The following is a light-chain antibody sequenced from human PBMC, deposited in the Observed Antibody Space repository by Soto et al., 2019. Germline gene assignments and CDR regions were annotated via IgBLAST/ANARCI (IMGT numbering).Light chain of an antibody. CDR2: DAS. CDR1: QGISSA. J-gene: IGKJ3*01. CDR3: RQFNSYPPT. Sequence: AIQLTQSPSSLSASVGDRVTITCRASQGISSALAWYQQKPGKAPKLLIYDASSLESGVPSRFSGRGSGTDFTLTISSLQPEDFATYYCRQFNSYPPTFGPGTKVDIK. V-gene: IGKV1-13*02.